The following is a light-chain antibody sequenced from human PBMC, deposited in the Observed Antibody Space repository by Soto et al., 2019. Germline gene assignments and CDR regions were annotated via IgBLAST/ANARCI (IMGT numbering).Light chain of an antibody. V-gene: IGLV2-14*01. CDR3: SSYTRSTTLV. CDR2: DVN. Sequence: QSALTQPASVSGSPGQSIAISCTGTSSDIGAYRFVSWYQQHPGKAPKLIIYDVNSRPSGVSDRFSGSKSGNTASLAISGLQADDESDYYCSSYTRSTTLVFGGGTKVTVL. J-gene: IGLJ2*01. CDR1: SSDIGAYRF.